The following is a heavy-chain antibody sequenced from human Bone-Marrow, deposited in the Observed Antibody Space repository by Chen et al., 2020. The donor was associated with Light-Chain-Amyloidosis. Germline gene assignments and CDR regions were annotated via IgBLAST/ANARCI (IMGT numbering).Heavy chain of an antibody. V-gene: IGHV5-51*01. J-gene: IGHJ4*02. Sequence: IGWVRQMPGKGLEWMGVIYPDDSDARYSPSFEGQVTISADKSITTAYLQWRSLKASDTAMYCCARRRDGYNFDYWGQGTLVTVSS. CDR3: ARRRDGYNFDY. CDR2: IYPDDSDA. D-gene: IGHD5-12*01.